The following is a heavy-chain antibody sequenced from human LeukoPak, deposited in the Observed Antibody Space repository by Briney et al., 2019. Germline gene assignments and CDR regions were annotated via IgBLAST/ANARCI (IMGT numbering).Heavy chain of an antibody. CDR1: GFTFDDYA. D-gene: IGHD3-10*01. CDR3: ARTRGAYMDV. CDR2: ISWNSGSI. V-gene: IGHV3-9*01. Sequence: PGRSLRLSCAASGFTFDDYAMHWVRQAPGKGMEWVSGISWNSGSIGYADSVKGRFTISRDNAKNSLYLQMNSLRAEDTAVYYCARTRGAYMDVWGKGTTVTVSS. J-gene: IGHJ6*03.